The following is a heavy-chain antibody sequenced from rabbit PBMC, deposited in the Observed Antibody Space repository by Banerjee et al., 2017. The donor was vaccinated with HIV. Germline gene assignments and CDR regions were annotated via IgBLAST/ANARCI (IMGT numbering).Heavy chain of an antibody. J-gene: IGHJ6*01. Sequence: QSLEESGGDLVKPGASLTLTCTASGIDFSSSGWICWVRQAPGKGLEWIACIDVGISGSNYYATWAKGRITISKTSSTTVTLQMTSLTAADTATYFCARDQYYTYASGGYGYGLWGPGTLVTVS. D-gene: IGHD6-1*01. CDR3: ARDQYYTYASGGYGYGL. V-gene: IGHV1S40*01. CDR2: IDVGISGSN. CDR1: GIDFSSSGW.